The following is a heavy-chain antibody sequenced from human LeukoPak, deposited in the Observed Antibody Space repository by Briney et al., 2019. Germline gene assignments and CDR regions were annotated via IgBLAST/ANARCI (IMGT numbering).Heavy chain of an antibody. D-gene: IGHD3-10*01. V-gene: IGHV4-31*03. CDR3: ATNRALVPYGSGSLQMDY. CDR2: INHSGST. CDR1: GGSISSGGYY. Sequence: SQALSLTCTVSGGSISSGGYYWSWIRQPPGKGLEWIGEINHSGSTNYNPSLKSRVTISVDTSKNQFSLKLSSVTAADTAVYYCATNRALVPYGSGSLQMDYWGQGTLVTVSS. J-gene: IGHJ4*02.